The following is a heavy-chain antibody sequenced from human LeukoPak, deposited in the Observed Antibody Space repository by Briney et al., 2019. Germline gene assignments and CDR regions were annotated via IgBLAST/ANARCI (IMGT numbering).Heavy chain of an antibody. Sequence: ASVKVSCKASGYTFTSYDISWVRQAPGQGLEWMGWISAYNGNTNYAQKLQGRVTMTTDTSTSTAYMELRSLRSDDTAVYYCASTTVTGGADYWGQGTLVTVSS. V-gene: IGHV1-18*01. CDR1: GYTFTSYD. CDR3: ASTTVTGGADY. D-gene: IGHD4-17*01. CDR2: ISAYNGNT. J-gene: IGHJ4*02.